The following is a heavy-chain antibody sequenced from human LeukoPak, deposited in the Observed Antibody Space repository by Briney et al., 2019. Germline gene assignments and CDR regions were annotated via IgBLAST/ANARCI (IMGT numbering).Heavy chain of an antibody. D-gene: IGHD2-2*01. CDR3: ARPLVVPAATDWDDAFDI. J-gene: IGHJ3*02. V-gene: IGHV1-18*01. CDR1: GYTFTSYG. CDR2: ISAYNGNT. Sequence: ASVKVSCKASGYTFTSYGISWVRQAPGQGLEWMGWISAYNGNTNYAQKLQGRVTMITDTSTSTAYMELRSLRSDDTAVYYCARPLVVPAATDWDDAFDIWGQGTMVTVSS.